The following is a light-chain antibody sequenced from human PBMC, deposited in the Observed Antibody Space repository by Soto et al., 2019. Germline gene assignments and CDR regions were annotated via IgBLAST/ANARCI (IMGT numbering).Light chain of an antibody. CDR2: DTS. Sequence: IVLTQSPGTLSLSPGERATLSCRASQSVGRRYLAWYQQKPGQAPMLLIYDTSERASDIPDRFSGSGSGTDFTLTISRLVPEDFAVYYCQYQGTSGGGTKVEIK. J-gene: IGKJ4*01. CDR3: QYQGT. V-gene: IGKV3-20*01. CDR1: QSVGRRY.